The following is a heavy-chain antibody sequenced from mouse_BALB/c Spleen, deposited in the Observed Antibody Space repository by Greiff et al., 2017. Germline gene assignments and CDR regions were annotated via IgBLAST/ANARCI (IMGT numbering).Heavy chain of an antibody. CDR1: GFSLTSYG. J-gene: IGHJ1*01. CDR2: IWSGGST. D-gene: IGHD2-4*01. V-gene: IGHV2-4-1*01. CDR3: ARNLITTGWYFDV. Sequence: VQLQQSGPGLVQPSQSLSITCTVSGFSLTSYGVHWVRQSPGKGLEWLGVIWSGGSTDYNAAFISRLSISKDNSKSQVFFKMNSLQADDTAIYYCARNLITTGWYFDVWGAGTTVTVSS.